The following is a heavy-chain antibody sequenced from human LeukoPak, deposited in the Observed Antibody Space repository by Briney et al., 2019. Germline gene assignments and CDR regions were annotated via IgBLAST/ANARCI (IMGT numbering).Heavy chain of an antibody. D-gene: IGHD3-22*01. CDR3: AKDRGNYDSSLAGAFDI. V-gene: IGHV3-30*02. Sequence: GGSLRLSCAASGFTFSSYGMHWVRQAPGKGLEWVAFIRYDGSNKYYADSVKGRFTISRDNSKNTLYLQMNSLRAEDTAVYYCAKDRGNYDSSLAGAFDIWGQGTMVTVSS. CDR2: IRYDGSNK. J-gene: IGHJ3*02. CDR1: GFTFSSYG.